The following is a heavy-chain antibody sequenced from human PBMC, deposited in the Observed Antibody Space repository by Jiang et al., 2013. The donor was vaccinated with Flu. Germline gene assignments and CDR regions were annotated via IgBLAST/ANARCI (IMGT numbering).Heavy chain of an antibody. CDR2: IDWDDDK. V-gene: IGHV2-70*11. J-gene: IGHJ6*04. Sequence: KPTQTLTLTCTFSGFSLSTSGMCVTWIRQPPGKALEWLARIDWDDDKHYSTSLKTRLTISKDTSKNQVVLRMTNMDPVDTATYYCARIRYVVATGNYYHYYGMDVWGKGTTVTVSS. CDR1: GFSLSTSGMC. D-gene: IGHD5-12*01. CDR3: ARIRYVVATGNYYHYYGMDV.